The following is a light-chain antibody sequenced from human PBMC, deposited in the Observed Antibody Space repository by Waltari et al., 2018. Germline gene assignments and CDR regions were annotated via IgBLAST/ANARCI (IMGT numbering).Light chain of an antibody. CDR3: STYTSRSTVV. J-gene: IGLJ2*01. CDR2: DVS. Sequence: QSALTQPASVSAAPGLSITIPCTGTSSDVGGYYYVTWYQQRPGKVPKPMIYDVSNRHSGVSKRFSGSKSGNTASLTISGLQAEDEADYYCSTYTSRSTVVFGGGTKLTVL. CDR1: SSDVGGYYY. V-gene: IGLV2-14*03.